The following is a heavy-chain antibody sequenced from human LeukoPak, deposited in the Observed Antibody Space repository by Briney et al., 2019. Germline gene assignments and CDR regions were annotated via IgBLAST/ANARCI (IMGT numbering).Heavy chain of an antibody. CDR2: ISYDGSNK. V-gene: IGHV3-30*03. CDR1: GFTCSSYG. D-gene: IGHD3-22*01. J-gene: IGHJ3*02. Sequence: GGSLRLSCAASGFTCSSYGMHWVRQAPGKGLEWVAVISYDGSNKYYADSVKGRFTISRDNSKNTLYLQMNSLRAEDTAVYYCARDLNYYDSSGYLDGAFDIWGQGTMVTVSS. CDR3: ARDLNYYDSSGYLDGAFDI.